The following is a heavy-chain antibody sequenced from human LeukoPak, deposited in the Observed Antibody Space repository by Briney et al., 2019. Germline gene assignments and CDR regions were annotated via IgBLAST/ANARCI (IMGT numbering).Heavy chain of an antibody. J-gene: IGHJ1*01. V-gene: IGHV4-38-2*02. CDR2: INHSGST. CDR1: GYSISSGYY. D-gene: IGHD3-16*01. Sequence: SETLSLTCTVSGYSISSGYYWSWIRQPPGKGLEWIGEINHSGSTNYNPSLKSRVTISVDTSKNQFSLKLSSVTAADTAVYYCARPKGRQGRFAYIQHWGQGTLVTVSS. CDR3: ARPKGRQGRFAYIQH.